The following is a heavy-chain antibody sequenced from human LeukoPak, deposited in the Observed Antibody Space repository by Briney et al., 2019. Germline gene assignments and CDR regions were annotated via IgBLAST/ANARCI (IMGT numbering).Heavy chain of an antibody. CDR3: ARECFGELRYFDWLSCAFDY. J-gene: IGHJ4*02. V-gene: IGHV4-4*07. D-gene: IGHD3-9*01. Sequence: SETLSLTCTVSGGSISSYYWSWIRQPAGKGLEWNGRIYTSGSTNYNPSLKSRVTMSVDTSKNQFSLKLSSVTAADTAVYYCARECFGELRYFDWLSCAFDYWGQGTLVTVSS. CDR2: IYTSGST. CDR1: GGSISSYY.